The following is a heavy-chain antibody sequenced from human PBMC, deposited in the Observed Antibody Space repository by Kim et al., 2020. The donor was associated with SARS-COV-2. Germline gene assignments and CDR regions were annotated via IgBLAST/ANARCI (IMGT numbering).Heavy chain of an antibody. CDR3: ARSTMVREWGFDY. CDR1: GGSFSGYY. J-gene: IGHJ4*02. CDR2: INHSGST. Sequence: SETLSLTCAVYGGSFSGYYWSWIRQPPGKGLEWIGEINHSGSTNYNPSLKSRVTISVDTSKNQFSLKLSSVTAADTAVYYCARSTMVREWGFDYWGQGTLVTVSS. D-gene: IGHD3-10*01. V-gene: IGHV4-34*01.